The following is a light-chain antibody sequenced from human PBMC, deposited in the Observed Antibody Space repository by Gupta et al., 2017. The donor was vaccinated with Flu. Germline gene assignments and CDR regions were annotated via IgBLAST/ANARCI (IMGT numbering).Light chain of an antibody. CDR2: SNN. Sequence: QSVVSQPPSASGTPGQRVTISCSGSNSNIGSNVVNWYQQLPGTAPKLLIHSNNQRPSGVPDRFSGSKSGTSASLAISGLQSEDEADYYCSAWDDSPNGRVFGGGTKLTVL. V-gene: IGLV1-44*01. CDR3: SAWDDSPNGRV. CDR1: NSNIGSNV. J-gene: IGLJ3*02.